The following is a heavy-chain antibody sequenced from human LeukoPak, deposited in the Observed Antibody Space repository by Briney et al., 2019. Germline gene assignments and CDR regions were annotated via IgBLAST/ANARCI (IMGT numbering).Heavy chain of an antibody. CDR1: GGSISSGSYY. CDR3: ARSSTYYYGSGSPYYFDY. D-gene: IGHD3-10*01. Sequence: SETLSLTCTVSGGSISSGSYYWSRIRQPAGKGLEWIGRIYTSGSTNYNPSLKGRVTISVDTSKNQFSLKLSSVTAADTAVYCCARSSTYYYGSGSPYYFDYWGQGTLVTVSS. J-gene: IGHJ4*02. CDR2: IYTSGST. V-gene: IGHV4-61*02.